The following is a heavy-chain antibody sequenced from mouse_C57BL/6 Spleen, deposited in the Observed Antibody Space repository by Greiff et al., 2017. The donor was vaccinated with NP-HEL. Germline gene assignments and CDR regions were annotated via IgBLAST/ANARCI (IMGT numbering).Heavy chain of an antibody. CDR3: ASTAQATPYYFDY. V-gene: IGHV5-6*01. CDR2: ISSGGSYT. D-gene: IGHD3-2*02. CDR1: GFTFSSYG. J-gene: IGHJ2*01. Sequence: EVHLVESGGDLVKPGGSLKLSCAASGFTFSSYGMSWVRQTPDKRLEWVATISSGGSYTYYPDSVKGRFTISRDNAKNTLYLQMSSLKSEDTAMYYCASTAQATPYYFDYWGQGTTLTVSS.